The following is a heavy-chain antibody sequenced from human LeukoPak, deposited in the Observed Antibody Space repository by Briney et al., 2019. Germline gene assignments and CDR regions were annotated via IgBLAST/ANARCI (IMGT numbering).Heavy chain of an antibody. V-gene: IGHV3-48*01. D-gene: IGHD2-21*01. Sequence: PGGSLRLSCAASGFTVSRTEMSWVRQAPGKGLEWVSYISSSSSTIYYADSVKGRFTISRDNAKNSLYLQMNSLRAEDTAVYYCARVPGTSKLWVEHAFDIWGQGTMVTVSS. CDR2: ISSSSSTI. CDR3: ARVPGTSKLWVEHAFDI. J-gene: IGHJ3*02. CDR1: GFTVSRTE.